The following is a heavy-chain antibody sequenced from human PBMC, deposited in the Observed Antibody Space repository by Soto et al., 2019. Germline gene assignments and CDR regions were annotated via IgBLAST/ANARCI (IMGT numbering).Heavy chain of an antibody. V-gene: IGHV4-4*02. CDR3: ASRDPGTSVDY. J-gene: IGHJ4*02. Sequence: SETLSLTCAVSCASFTSNDWWTWVRQPPGRGLEWIGEIYRTGSTNYNPSLKSRVTISLDKSENQFSLKVTSLTAADTAVYYCASRDPGTSVDYWGQGTLVTVSS. CDR1: CASFTSNDW. CDR2: IYRTGST. D-gene: IGHD1-7*01.